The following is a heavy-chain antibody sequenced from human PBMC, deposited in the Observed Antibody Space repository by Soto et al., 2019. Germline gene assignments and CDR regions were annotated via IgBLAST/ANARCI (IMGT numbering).Heavy chain of an antibody. D-gene: IGHD4-17*01. Sequence: QVQLVESGGGLAQPGRSLRLPCAASGFTFSPYAIHWVRQAPGKGLEWVAVISYDGNNKYYPDSVKGRFTIARDNSKNTLFLQMDSLRAEDTAVYYCAKDHLPSTVTTPGYWGQGTLVTVSS. V-gene: IGHV3-30*18. CDR3: AKDHLPSTVTTPGY. J-gene: IGHJ4*02. CDR2: ISYDGNNK. CDR1: GFTFSPYA.